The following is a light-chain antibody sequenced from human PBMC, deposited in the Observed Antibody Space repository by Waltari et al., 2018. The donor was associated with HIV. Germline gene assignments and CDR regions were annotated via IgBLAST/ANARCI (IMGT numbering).Light chain of an antibody. CDR3: QQYDNLPHT. V-gene: IGKV1-16*01. J-gene: IGKJ4*01. Sequence: DIQMTQSPKSLSAFVVDRVTITCRPNKHVANWLSWFQQTLGKAPKSLIYTASSLQRGVPTRFSGAGIGTNFTLTINNLQPEDSGLYYCQQYDNLPHTFGGGTKVDIK. CDR1: KHVANW. CDR2: TAS.